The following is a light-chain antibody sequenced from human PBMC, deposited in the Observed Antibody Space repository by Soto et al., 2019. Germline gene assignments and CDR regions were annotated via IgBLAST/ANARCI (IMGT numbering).Light chain of an antibody. CDR1: QSINTW. CDR3: QQYNNYSPT. Sequence: DIQMTQSPSTLSASVGDRVSITCRASQSINTWLALYQQKPGQAPSLLIYDASSLESGVPSRFSGSGSGTEFTLTILSLQPDDFATYYCQQYNNYSPTFGQGTKVELK. J-gene: IGKJ1*01. V-gene: IGKV1-5*01. CDR2: DAS.